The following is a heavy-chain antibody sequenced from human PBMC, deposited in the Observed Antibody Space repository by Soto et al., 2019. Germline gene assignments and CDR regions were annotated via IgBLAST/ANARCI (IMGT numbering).Heavy chain of an antibody. CDR1: GYTFSSYG. CDR2: ISGYNGKT. V-gene: IGHV1-18*01. Sequence: QGQLVQSGGEVKKPGASVKVSCKASGYTFSSYGISWVRQAPGQGLEWMGWISGYNGKTNYAQTVQDRVTMSTVTSKSTVYMELRSLRSDDKSVYYCAREGDVPYYYYGMDIWGQGTTVNVS. J-gene: IGHJ6*02. CDR3: AREGDVPYYYYGMDI. D-gene: IGHD2-21*02.